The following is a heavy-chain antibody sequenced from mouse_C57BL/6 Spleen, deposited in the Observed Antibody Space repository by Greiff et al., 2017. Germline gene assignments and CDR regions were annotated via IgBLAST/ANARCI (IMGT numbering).Heavy chain of an antibody. J-gene: IGHJ2*01. CDR1: GFTFSDYG. D-gene: IGHD2-14*01. V-gene: IGHV5-17*01. CDR3: ARPGTGYFDY. Sequence: DVMLVESGGGLVKPGGSLKLSCAASGFTFSDYGMHWVRQAPEKGLEWVAYISSGSSNIYYAEKVKGRFTISRDKAKNTLFLQMTSLRSEDTAMYYCARPGTGYFDYWGQGTTLTVSS. CDR2: ISSGSSNI.